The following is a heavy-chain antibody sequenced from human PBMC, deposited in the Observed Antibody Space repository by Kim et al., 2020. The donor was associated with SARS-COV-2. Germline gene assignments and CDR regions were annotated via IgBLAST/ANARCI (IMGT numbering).Heavy chain of an antibody. Sequence: GGSLRLSCAASGFTFSSYAMHWVRQAPGKGLEWVAVISYDGSNKYYVDSVKGRFTISRDNSKNTLYLQMNSLRAEDTAVYYCARTLWFREPPDYWGQGTLVTVSS. D-gene: IGHD3-10*01. V-gene: IGHV3-30*04. CDR3: ARTLWFREPPDY. CDR1: GFTFSSYA. J-gene: IGHJ4*02. CDR2: ISYDGSNK.